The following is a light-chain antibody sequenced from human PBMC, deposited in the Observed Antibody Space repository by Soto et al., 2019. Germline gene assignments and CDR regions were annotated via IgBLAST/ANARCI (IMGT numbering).Light chain of an antibody. V-gene: IGKV1-5*01. J-gene: IGKJ1*01. CDR2: AAS. Sequence: DIQMTQSPPTLSASVGERVTITCRASQSISDWLAWYQQKPGKAPKILIYAASTLESRVPSRFSGTGSGTEFTLTISGLQPDDFATYYCQHYKTSSPAFGQGTKVDIK. CDR1: QSISDW. CDR3: QHYKTSSPA.